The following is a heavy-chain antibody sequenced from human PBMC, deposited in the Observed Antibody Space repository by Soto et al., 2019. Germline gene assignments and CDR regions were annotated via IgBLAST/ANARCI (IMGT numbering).Heavy chain of an antibody. CDR2: ISYDGNNK. Sequence: GGSLRLSCAGSGFIFSNSAFHWVRQAPGKGLEWVALISYDGNNKYYADSVKGRFTISRDNAKNTLHLEMNSLRAEDTAVYYCVRDGHCITTSRYGNWFDPWGQGTLVTVSS. V-gene: IGHV3-30-3*01. J-gene: IGHJ5*02. CDR1: GFIFSNSA. CDR3: VRDGHCITTSRYGNWFDP. D-gene: IGHD2-2*01.